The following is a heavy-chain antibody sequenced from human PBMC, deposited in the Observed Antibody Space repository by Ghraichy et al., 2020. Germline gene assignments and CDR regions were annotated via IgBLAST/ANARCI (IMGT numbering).Heavy chain of an antibody. J-gene: IGHJ6*02. CDR1: GFTFSSYS. Sequence: GGSLRLSCAASGFTFSSYSMNWVRQAPGKGLEWVSSISSSSSYIYYADSVKGRFTISRDNAKNSLYLQMNSLRAEDTAVYYCASVALANYYYYGMDVWGQGTTVTVSS. CDR3: ASVALANYYYYGMDV. CDR2: ISSSSSYI. V-gene: IGHV3-21*01.